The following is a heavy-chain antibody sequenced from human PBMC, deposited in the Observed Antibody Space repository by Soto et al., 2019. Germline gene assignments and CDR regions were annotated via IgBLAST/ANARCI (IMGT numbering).Heavy chain of an antibody. D-gene: IGHD6-6*01. CDR2: IGGGGTGT. CDR3: AIARPPHIPVSFDC. Sequence: EVQLLESGGGLVQPGGSLRLSCAASGFTFDNYGMNWVRQAPGKGLEWVSGIGGGGTGTYYADSVKGRFTISRDSSMYLQMNSLRAADTAVYYCAIARPPHIPVSFDCWGQGTLVTVSS. CDR1: GFTFDNYG. V-gene: IGHV3-23*01. J-gene: IGHJ4*02.